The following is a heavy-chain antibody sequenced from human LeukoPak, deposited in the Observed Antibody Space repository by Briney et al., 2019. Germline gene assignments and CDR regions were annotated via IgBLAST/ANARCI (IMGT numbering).Heavy chain of an antibody. V-gene: IGHV4-30-4*08. CDR2: IYYSGST. D-gene: IGHD3-3*01. Sequence: SETLSLTCTVSGGSISSGDYYWSWIRQPPGKGLEWIGYIYYSGSTYYNPSLKSRVTISVDTSKNQFSLKLSSVTAADTAVYYCARVRSADFWSGSYYFDYWGQGTLVTVFS. J-gene: IGHJ4*02. CDR1: GGSISSGDYY. CDR3: ARVRSADFWSGSYYFDY.